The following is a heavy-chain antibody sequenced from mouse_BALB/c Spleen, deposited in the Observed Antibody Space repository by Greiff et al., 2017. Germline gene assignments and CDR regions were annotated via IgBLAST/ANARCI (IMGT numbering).Heavy chain of an antibody. CDR3: ARTSGRRYFDV. V-gene: IGHV5-12-1*01. CDR1: GFAFSSYD. Sequence: EVKVVESGGGLVKPGGSLKLSCAASGFAFSSYDMSWVRQTPEKRLEWVAYISSGGGSTYYPDTVKGRFTISRDNAKNTLYLQMSSLKSGDTAMYYCARTSGRRYFDVWGAGTTVTVSS. CDR2: ISSGGGST. D-gene: IGHD1-1*01. J-gene: IGHJ1*01.